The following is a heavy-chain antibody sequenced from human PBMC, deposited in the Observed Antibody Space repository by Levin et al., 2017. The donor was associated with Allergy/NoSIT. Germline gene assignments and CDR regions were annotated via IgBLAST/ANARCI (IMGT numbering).Heavy chain of an antibody. V-gene: IGHV3-21*01. CDR2: ISSSSSYI. CDR3: ARDLYYDFWSGYYPYYYYGMDV. D-gene: IGHD3-3*01. Sequence: SCAASGFTFSSYSMNWVRQAPGKGLEWVSSISSSSSYIYYADSVKGRFTISRDNAKNSLYLQMNSLRAEDTAVYYCARDLYYDFWSGYYPYYYYGMDVWGQGTTVTVSS. J-gene: IGHJ6*02. CDR1: GFTFSSYS.